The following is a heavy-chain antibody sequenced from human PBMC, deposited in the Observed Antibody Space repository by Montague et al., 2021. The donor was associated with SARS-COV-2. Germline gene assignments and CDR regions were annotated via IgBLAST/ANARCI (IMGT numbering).Heavy chain of an antibody. CDR3: ARSRANVPTRPGFDY. V-gene: IGHV4-61*01. CDR2: MYYTGHT. D-gene: IGHD6-6*01. Sequence: SETLSLTCTVSGASVASGNFYWSWIRQPPGKGLEWIGYMYYTGHTNCNPSLESRVTMPVDPSKSQFSLTLTSVTAADTAVYYCARSRANVPTRPGFDYWGQGARVTVPS. J-gene: IGHJ4*02. CDR1: GASVASGNFY.